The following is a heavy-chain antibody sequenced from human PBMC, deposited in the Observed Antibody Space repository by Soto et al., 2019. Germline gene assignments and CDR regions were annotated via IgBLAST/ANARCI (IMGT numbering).Heavy chain of an antibody. J-gene: IGHJ6*02. CDR3: ALGTYYDFWSGYYYGMDV. CDR2: IYPGDSDT. V-gene: IGHV5-51*01. Sequence: PGESLKISCKGSGYSFTSYWIGWVRQMPGKGLEWMGIIYPGDSDTRYSPSFQGQVTISADKSISTAYLQWSSLKASDTAMYYCALGTYYDFWSGYYYGMDVWGQGTTVTVSS. CDR1: GYSFTSYW. D-gene: IGHD3-3*01.